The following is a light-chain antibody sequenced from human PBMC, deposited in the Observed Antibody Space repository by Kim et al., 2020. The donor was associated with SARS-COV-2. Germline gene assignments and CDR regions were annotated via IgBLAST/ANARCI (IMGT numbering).Light chain of an antibody. J-gene: IGKJ3*01. V-gene: IGKV3-15*01. CDR1: QSVSSN. CDR2: DAF. CDR3: QQYNNWPFT. Sequence: GSPGERAALSCRASQSVSSNFAWYQQKPGQAPRLLIYDAFTRATGIPARFSGSGSGTEFTLTISSLQSEDFALYYCQQYNNWPFTFDPGTKVDIK.